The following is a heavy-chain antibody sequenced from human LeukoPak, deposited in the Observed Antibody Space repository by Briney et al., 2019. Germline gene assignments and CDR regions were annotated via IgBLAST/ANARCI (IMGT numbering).Heavy chain of an antibody. Sequence: ASVKVSCKASGYTFTSYSMHWVRQAPGQGLEWMGWINPNSGGTNYAQKFQGRVTMTRDTSISTAYMELSSLRSDDTALYYCTRGTNFYGYDYWGQGALVTVSS. CDR2: INPNSGGT. CDR1: GYTFTSYS. V-gene: IGHV1-2*02. J-gene: IGHJ4*02. D-gene: IGHD5-18*01. CDR3: TRGTNFYGYDY.